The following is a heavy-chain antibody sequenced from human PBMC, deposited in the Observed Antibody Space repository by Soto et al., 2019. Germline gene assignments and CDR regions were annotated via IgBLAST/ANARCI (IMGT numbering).Heavy chain of an antibody. CDR1: GFTFSSYA. CDR2: ISYDGSNK. CDR3: ARDESMGVTSREYGFQH. V-gene: IGHV3-30-3*01. J-gene: IGHJ1*01. Sequence: GGSLRLSCAASGFTFSSYAMHWVRQAPGKGLEWVAVISYDGSNKYYADSVKGRFTISRDNSKNTLYLQMNSLRAEDTTVYYCARDESMGVTSREYGFQHWGQGTLVTVSS. D-gene: IGHD2-21*02.